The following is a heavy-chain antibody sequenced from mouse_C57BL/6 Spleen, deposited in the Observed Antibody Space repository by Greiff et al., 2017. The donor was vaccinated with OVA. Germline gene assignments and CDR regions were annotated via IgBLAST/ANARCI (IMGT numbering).Heavy chain of an antibody. V-gene: IGHV5-17*01. J-gene: IGHJ2*01. CDR3: ARGACVKGSSSFDY. Sequence: EVMLVESGGGLVKPGASLKLSCAASGFTFSDYGMHWVRQSPEKGLEWVGYISRGSGTIYYADTVKGRFTISRDNASNTLFLQLTSLRSEDSAMYYCARGACVKGSSSFDYWGQGTTLTVSA. CDR1: GFTFSDYG. D-gene: IGHD1-1*01. CDR2: ISRGSGTI.